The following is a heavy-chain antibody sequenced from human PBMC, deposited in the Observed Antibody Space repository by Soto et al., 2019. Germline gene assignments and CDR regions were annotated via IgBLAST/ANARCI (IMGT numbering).Heavy chain of an antibody. Sequence: GGSLRLSCAASGFTFSSYGMHWVRQAPGEGLEWVAVISYDGSNKYYADSVKGRFTISRDNSKNTLYLQMNSLRAEDTAVYYCAHSGHREPASDYWGQGTLVTVSS. CDR2: ISYDGSNK. J-gene: IGHJ4*02. CDR3: AHSGHREPASDY. V-gene: IGHV3-30*03. D-gene: IGHD1-26*01. CDR1: GFTFSSYG.